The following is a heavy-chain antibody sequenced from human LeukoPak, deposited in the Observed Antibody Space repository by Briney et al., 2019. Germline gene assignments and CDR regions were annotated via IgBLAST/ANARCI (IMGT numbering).Heavy chain of an antibody. Sequence: PGGSLRLSCAASGFTVSSNYMSWVRQAPGKGLEWVSVIYSGGSTYYADSVKGRFTISRDNSKNTLYLQMNSLRAEDTAVYYCARDSGYYYGSGSYLWFDPWGQGTLVTVSS. J-gene: IGHJ5*02. CDR3: ARDSGYYYGSGSYLWFDP. CDR2: IYSGGST. CDR1: GFTVSSNY. D-gene: IGHD3-10*01. V-gene: IGHV3-66*01.